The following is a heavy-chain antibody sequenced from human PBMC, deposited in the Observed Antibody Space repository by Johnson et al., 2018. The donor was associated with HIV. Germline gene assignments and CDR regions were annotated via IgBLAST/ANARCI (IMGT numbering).Heavy chain of an antibody. CDR1: GFTFSSYP. V-gene: IGHV3-30-3*01. J-gene: IGHJ3*02. CDR3: ARDSGVPGNDAFDI. Sequence: QVQLVESGGGVVQPGRSLRLSCAASGFTFSSYPMHWVRQAPGKGLEWVAIISYDGSNKYYADSVKGRFTISRDNSKNTLYLQMNSLRAEDTAVYYCARDSGVPGNDAFDIWGQGTMVTVSS. D-gene: IGHD3-10*01. CDR2: ISYDGSNK.